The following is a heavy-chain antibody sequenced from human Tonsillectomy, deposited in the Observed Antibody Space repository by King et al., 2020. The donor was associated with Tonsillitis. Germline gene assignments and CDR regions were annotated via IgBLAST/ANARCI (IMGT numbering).Heavy chain of an antibody. J-gene: IGHJ6*03. Sequence: LQLVQSGAEVMKPGSSVRVSCKASGDTFGSYAIRWVRQAPGQGLEWMGGIIPVFGTANYAQKFQGRVTITADESTSTAYMELSSLRSEDTAVYYCARGVIYTAREYYYYMDVWGKGTTVTVSS. D-gene: IGHD5-18*01. V-gene: IGHV1-69*01. CDR2: IIPVFGTA. CDR1: GDTFGSYA. CDR3: ARGVIYTAREYYYYMDV.